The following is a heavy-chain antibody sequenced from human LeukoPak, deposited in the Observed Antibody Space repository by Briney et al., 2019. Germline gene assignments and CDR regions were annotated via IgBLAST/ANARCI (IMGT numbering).Heavy chain of an antibody. D-gene: IGHD6-13*01. CDR1: GFTFSSYW. Sequence: PGGSLRLSCVASGFTFSSYWMHWVRQDPRKGLVWVSRINGDGRNINYADSVRGRFTISRDNAKNTLYLQMNSLRADDTALYYCAKDRRSSLEYWGQGTLVTVSS. V-gene: IGHV3-74*01. J-gene: IGHJ4*02. CDR2: INGDGRNI. CDR3: AKDRRSSLEY.